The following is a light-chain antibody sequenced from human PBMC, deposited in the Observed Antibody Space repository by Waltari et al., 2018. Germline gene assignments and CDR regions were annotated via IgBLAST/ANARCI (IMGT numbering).Light chain of an antibody. J-gene: IGLJ1*01. Sequence: QSALTHPPSVSGTPGQTLTISCFGPNSNLGLNPVFWYQPLPGTAPKLLIYRDDQRPSGVPDRFSGSKSGTSASLALRGLRSEDEADYDCAAWDDSLSVSYVFGSGTKVTV. CDR2: RDD. CDR1: NSNLGLNP. CDR3: AAWDDSLSVSYV. V-gene: IGLV1-47*01.